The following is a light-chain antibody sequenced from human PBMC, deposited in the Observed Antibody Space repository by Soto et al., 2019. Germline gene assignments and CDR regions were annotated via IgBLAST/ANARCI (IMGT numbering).Light chain of an antibody. Sequence: EIVLTQSPATLSLSPGERATLSCRASQSVSSYLAWYQQKPGQAPRLLIYDASNRATGIPARFSGSGSGTDFTLTISSLEPEDFAVYYCQQRSNSPPYTFGKGTKLEIK. J-gene: IGKJ2*01. V-gene: IGKV3-11*01. CDR3: QQRSNSPPYT. CDR1: QSVSSY. CDR2: DAS.